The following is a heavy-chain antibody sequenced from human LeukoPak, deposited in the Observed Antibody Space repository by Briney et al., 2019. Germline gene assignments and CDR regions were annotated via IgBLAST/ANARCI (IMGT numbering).Heavy chain of an antibody. V-gene: IGHV4-30-4*01. Sequence: PSETLSLTCTVSGGSISSGGYYWSWIRQPPGKGLEWIGYIYYSGSTYYNPSLKSRVTISVDTSKNQFSLKLSSVTAADTAVYYCARVYCSSTSCLFGYWGQGTLVTVSS. J-gene: IGHJ4*02. CDR3: ARVYCSSTSCLFGY. CDR2: IYYSGST. D-gene: IGHD2-2*01. CDR1: GGSISSGGYY.